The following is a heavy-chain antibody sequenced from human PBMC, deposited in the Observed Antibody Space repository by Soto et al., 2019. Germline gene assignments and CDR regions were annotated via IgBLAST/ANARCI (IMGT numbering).Heavy chain of an antibody. CDR1: GGSISSYY. CDR2: IYYSGST. J-gene: IGHJ4*02. D-gene: IGHD2-15*01. Sequence: ASETLSLTCTVSGGSISSYYWSWIRQPPGKGLEWIGYIYYSGSTNYNPSLKSRVAISVNTSKNQFSLKLTSVTAADTAVYYCARDILFDYWGQGTLVTVSS. V-gene: IGHV4-59*01. CDR3: ARDILFDY.